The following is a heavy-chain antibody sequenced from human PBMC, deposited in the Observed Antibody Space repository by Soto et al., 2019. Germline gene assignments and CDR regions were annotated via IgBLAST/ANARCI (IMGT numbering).Heavy chain of an antibody. CDR1: GFTLYSYW. D-gene: IGHD1-26*01. V-gene: IGHV3-74*01. Sequence: GGSLRLSCEASGFTLYSYWMHWVRQAPGKGLVWVSRINSDGSSISYADSVKGRFTISRDNAKNTVYLQMDSLRAEDTAVYYCTRNRYSGSCFFPWGQGTLVTAPQ. CDR2: INSDGSSI. J-gene: IGHJ5*02. CDR3: TRNRYSGSCFFP.